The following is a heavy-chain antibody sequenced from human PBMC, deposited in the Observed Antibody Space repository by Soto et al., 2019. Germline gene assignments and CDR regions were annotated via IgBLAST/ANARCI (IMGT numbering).Heavy chain of an antibody. Sequence: GGSLRLSCAVSGFTFYSYGMHWVRQTPGKGLEWVALISYDGSNKNYADSVKGRFTISRENSKNTLYLQLNSLRAEDTAVYYCAKGVGKYQPLYYGMDVCGQGTTVTVYS. CDR3: AKGVGKYQPLYYGMDV. CDR1: GFTFYSYG. J-gene: IGHJ6*02. D-gene: IGHD2-2*01. V-gene: IGHV3-30*18. CDR2: ISYDGSNK.